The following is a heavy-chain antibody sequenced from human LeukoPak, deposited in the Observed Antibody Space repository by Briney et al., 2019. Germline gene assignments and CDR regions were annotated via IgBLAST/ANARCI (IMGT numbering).Heavy chain of an antibody. CDR3: ARASGYYYGDFDY. J-gene: IGHJ4*02. CDR2: IYYSGST. CDR1: GGSIISSSYY. V-gene: IGHV4-39*07. Sequence: PSETLSLTCTVSGGSIISSSYYWGWIRQPPGEGLEWIGSIYYSGSTYYNPSLKSRVTISVDTSKNQFSLKLSSVTAADSAVYYCARASGYYYGDFDYWGQGILVSASS. D-gene: IGHD3-22*01.